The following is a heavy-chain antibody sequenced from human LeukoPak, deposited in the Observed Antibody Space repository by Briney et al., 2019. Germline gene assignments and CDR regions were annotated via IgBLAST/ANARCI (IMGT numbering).Heavy chain of an antibody. V-gene: IGHV3-23*01. Sequence: GGSLRLSCAASGFTFSTYAMSWVRQAPGKGLEWVSTIGGTGVRTYYADSVKGRFTISRDNSKNTLYLQINSLRAEDTAVYFCAKDRLGGPYFFHYWGQGTLVTVSS. CDR2: IGGTGVRT. D-gene: IGHD3-16*01. CDR3: AKDRLGGPYFFHY. J-gene: IGHJ4*02. CDR1: GFTFSTYA.